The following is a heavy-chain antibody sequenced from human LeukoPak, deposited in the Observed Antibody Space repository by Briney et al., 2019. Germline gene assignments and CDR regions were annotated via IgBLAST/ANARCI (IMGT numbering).Heavy chain of an antibody. J-gene: IGHJ4*02. V-gene: IGHV4-59*01. D-gene: IGHD6-19*01. Sequence: SETLSLTCTVSGGSISPYYWSWIRQPPGKGLKWIGYIYYSGTTTYNPSLESRVTMSVDTSKDQVSLNLNSVTAADTAVYYCARDLKIGYNSGWYSFDYWGQGILVTVSS. CDR3: ARDLKIGYNSGWYSFDY. CDR2: IYYSGTT. CDR1: GGSISPYY.